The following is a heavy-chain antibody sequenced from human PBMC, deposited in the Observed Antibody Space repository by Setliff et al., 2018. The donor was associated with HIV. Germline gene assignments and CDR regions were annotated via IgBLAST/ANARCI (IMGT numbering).Heavy chain of an antibody. V-gene: IGHV1-69*13. Sequence: GASVKVSCKASGDTFTYYAISWVRQAPGQGLEWMGGTIPIFGARDYAQKFQGRITITADESTSTAYMELSSLRSDDTAVYFCARERAAALTISYDHLDYWGQGTLVTVSS. CDR2: TIPIFGAR. CDR1: GDTFTYYA. J-gene: IGHJ4*02. D-gene: IGHD6-25*01. CDR3: ARERAAALTISYDHLDY.